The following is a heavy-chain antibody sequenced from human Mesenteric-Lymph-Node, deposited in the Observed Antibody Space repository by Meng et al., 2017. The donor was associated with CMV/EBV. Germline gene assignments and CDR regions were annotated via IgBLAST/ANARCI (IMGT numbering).Heavy chain of an antibody. CDR1: GYTFSRFY. D-gene: IGHD1-26*01. CDR3: ATDSRSAHSGTYQYFDY. Sequence: ASVKVSCKASGYTFSRFYMHWVRQAPGQGLEWMGMISPSGGDTSFAQKFQGRLTMTTDMSTNTVYMELRSLRSDDTAVYHCATDSRSAHSGTYQYFDYWGQGTLVTVSS. J-gene: IGHJ4*02. CDR2: ISPSGGDT. V-gene: IGHV1-46*01.